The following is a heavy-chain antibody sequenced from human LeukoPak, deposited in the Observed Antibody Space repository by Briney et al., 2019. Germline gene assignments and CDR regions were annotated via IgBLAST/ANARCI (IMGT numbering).Heavy chain of an antibody. D-gene: IGHD2-8*01. CDR1: GFAFNVFG. J-gene: IGHJ4*02. CDR3: ARKLMSSRRFEY. CDR2: IKADGVST. V-gene: IGHV3-30*02. Sequence: PGGSLRLSCEGSGFAFNVFGMHWIRQAPGKGLEWVAFIKADGVSTNYAEAVKGRFTISRDNSDNTVFLQMESVRPDDTAVYYCARKLMSSRRFEYWGQGTLVTVSS.